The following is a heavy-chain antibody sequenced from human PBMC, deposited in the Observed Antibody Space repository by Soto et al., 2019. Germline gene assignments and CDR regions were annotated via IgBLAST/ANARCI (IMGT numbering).Heavy chain of an antibody. J-gene: IGHJ5*02. CDR2: ISYDGSNK. V-gene: IGHV3-30*03. D-gene: IGHD3-3*01. CDR1: GFTFSSYG. Sequence: GGSLRLSCAASGFTFSSYGMHWVRQAPGKGLEWVADISYDGSNKYYADSVKGRFTISRDNAKNSLYLQMNSLRAEDTAVYYCARDTVLRFLERLPPPYNWFDPWGQGTLVTVSS. CDR3: ARDTVLRFLERLPPPYNWFDP.